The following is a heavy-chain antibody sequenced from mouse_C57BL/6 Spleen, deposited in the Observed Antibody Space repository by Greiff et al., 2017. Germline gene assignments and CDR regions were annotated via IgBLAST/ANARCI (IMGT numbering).Heavy chain of an antibody. D-gene: IGHD2-4*01. CDR1: GYAFSSYW. CDR3: AREYYDYYEYYFDY. J-gene: IGHJ2*01. CDR2: IYPGDGDT. Sequence: QVQLQQSGAELVKPGASVKISCKASGYAFSSYWMNWVKQRPGKGLEWIGQIYPGDGDTNYNGKLKGKATLTADKSSSTAYMQLSSLTSEDSAVYFCAREYYDYYEYYFDYWGQGTTLTVSS. V-gene: IGHV1-80*01.